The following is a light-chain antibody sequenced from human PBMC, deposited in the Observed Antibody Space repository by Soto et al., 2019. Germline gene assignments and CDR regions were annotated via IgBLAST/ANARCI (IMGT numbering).Light chain of an antibody. J-gene: IGLJ3*02. Sequence: QSVLTQPPSASGSPGQSVTISCTGTSSDVGAYKYVSWYQQYPGKAPKLMIYEVSKRPSGVPDRFSGSKSGNTASLTVSGLHAEDEADYYCTSYVGSDTWVFGGGTKLTVL. CDR3: TSYVGSDTWV. CDR1: SSDVGAYKY. CDR2: EVS. V-gene: IGLV2-8*01.